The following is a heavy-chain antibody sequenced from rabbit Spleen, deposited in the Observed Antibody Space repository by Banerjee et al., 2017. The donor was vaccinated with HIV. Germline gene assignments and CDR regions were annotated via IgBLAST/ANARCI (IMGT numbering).Heavy chain of an antibody. Sequence: QEQLVESGGGLVQPEGSLTLTCTASGFSFSSSYYMCWVRQAPGKGLECIACVYADRSGSTYYANWAKGRFTISKTSSTTVTLQMTRLTAADTATYFCARDSSSSFSSYGMDLWGPGTLVTVS. V-gene: IGHV1S45*01. CDR2: VYADRSGST. D-gene: IGHD1-1*01. CDR3: ARDSSSSFSSYGMDL. J-gene: IGHJ6*01. CDR1: GFSFSSSYY.